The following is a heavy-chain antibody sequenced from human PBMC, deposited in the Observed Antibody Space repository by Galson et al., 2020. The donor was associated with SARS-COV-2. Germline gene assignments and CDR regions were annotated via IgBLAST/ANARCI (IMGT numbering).Heavy chain of an antibody. J-gene: IGHJ3*01. V-gene: IGHV4-39*07. CDR2: IYYSGNV. Sequence: SETLSLTCAVSGDSITSSNYYWGWIRQPPGKGLEWIGNIYYSGNVYDSPSLKSRVTISRDTSKNQFSLNRNSVTAADTAVYYCARGGPPGSSDAFDVWGQGTMVSVSS. CDR1: GDSITSSNYY. D-gene: IGHD1-1*01. CDR3: ARGGPPGSSDAFDV.